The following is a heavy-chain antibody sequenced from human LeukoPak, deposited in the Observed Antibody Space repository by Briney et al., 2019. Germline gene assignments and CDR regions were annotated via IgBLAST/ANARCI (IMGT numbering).Heavy chain of an antibody. D-gene: IGHD3-22*01. CDR1: GYTFTGYY. V-gene: IGHV1-2*02. Sequence: GASVKVSCKASGYTFTGYYMHWVRQAPGQGLEWMGCINPNSGGTNYAQKFQGRVTMTRDTSISTAYMELSRLRSDDTAVYYCARVSRTRRNYYDSSVGDAFDIWGQGTMVTVSS. CDR2: INPNSGGT. CDR3: ARVSRTRRNYYDSSVGDAFDI. J-gene: IGHJ3*02.